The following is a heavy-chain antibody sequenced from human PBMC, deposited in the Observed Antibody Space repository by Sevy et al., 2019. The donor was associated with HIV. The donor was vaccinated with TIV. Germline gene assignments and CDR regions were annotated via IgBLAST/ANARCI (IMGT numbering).Heavy chain of an antibody. D-gene: IGHD2-2*01. CDR3: ARSLPVVVVPGAPSWFDP. CDR1: DGSFSGYY. CDR2: INESGST. Sequence: ETLPLTCGVHDGSFSGYYWNWIRQLPEKGLESIGEINESGSTYYNLSLKSRVTISVDTSKKQFSLKLNSVTAADTAVYFCARSLPVVVVPGAPSWFDPWGQGTLVTVSS. V-gene: IGHV4-34*01. J-gene: IGHJ5*02.